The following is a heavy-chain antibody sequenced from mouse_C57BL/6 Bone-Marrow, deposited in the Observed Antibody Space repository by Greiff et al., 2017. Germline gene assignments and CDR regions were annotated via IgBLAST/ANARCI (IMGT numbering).Heavy chain of an antibody. Sequence: DVHLVESGGGLVKPGGSLKLSCAASGFTFSSYAMSWVRQTPEKRLEWVATISDGGSYTYYPDNVKGRFTISRDNAKNNLYLQMSHLKSEDTAMYYCARDPDGYYYWYFDVWVTGTTVTVSS. CDR2: ISDGGSYT. V-gene: IGHV5-4*01. J-gene: IGHJ1*03. CDR3: ARDPDGYYYWYFDV. CDR1: GFTFSSYA. D-gene: IGHD2-3*01.